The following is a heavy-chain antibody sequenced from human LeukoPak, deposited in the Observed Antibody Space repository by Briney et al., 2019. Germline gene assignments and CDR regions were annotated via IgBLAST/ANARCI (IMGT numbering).Heavy chain of an antibody. D-gene: IGHD6-19*01. CDR1: GFTFSSYA. V-gene: IGHV3-23*01. Sequence: GGSLRLSCAASGFTFSSYAMSWVRQAPGKGLDWVSVISGSGGTTYYADSVKGRFTISRDNSKNTLYLQMNSLRAEDTAVYYCARVKTPSSGIDYWGQGTLVTVSS. CDR2: ISGSGGTT. CDR3: ARVKTPSSGIDY. J-gene: IGHJ4*02.